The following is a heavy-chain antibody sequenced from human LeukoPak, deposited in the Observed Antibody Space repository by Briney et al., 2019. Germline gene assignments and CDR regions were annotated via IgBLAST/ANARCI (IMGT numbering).Heavy chain of an antibody. J-gene: IGHJ3*02. CDR3: ARSRWCYYDSSGSAFDI. CDR2: INPNSGGT. D-gene: IGHD3-22*01. Sequence: ASVKVSCKASGYTFTGYYMHWVRQAPGQGLEWMGWINPNSGGTKYAQKFQGRVTMTRDTSISTAYMELSRLRSDDTAVYYCARSRWCYYDSSGSAFDIWGQGTMVTVSS. CDR1: GYTFTGYY. V-gene: IGHV1-2*02.